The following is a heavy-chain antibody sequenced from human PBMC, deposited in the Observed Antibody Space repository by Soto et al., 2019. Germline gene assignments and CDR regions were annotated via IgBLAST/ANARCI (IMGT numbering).Heavy chain of an antibody. CDR1: GYRFTSYG. CDR3: ARGGYYDSSGSRNYHYYGMNV. Sequence: QAQWVQSGPEVKKPGASVKVSCKASGYRFTSYGISWVRQAPGQGLEWLGWISAYDDNTKYAQTRQGRVSMSTDTSTNTADMELRSLRSDDTAMYYCARGGYYDSSGSRNYHYYGMNVWGQGTTVTVSS. V-gene: IGHV1-18*01. D-gene: IGHD3-22*01. J-gene: IGHJ6*02. CDR2: ISAYDDNT.